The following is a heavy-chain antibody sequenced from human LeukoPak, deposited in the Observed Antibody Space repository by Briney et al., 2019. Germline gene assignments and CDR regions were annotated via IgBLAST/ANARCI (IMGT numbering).Heavy chain of an antibody. D-gene: IGHD6-19*01. CDR1: GFTFDDYG. V-gene: IGHV3-20*04. CDR3: ARDRHKLVDTVAGTLDY. J-gene: IGHJ4*02. CDR2: INWSGSST. Sequence: PGGSLRLSCAASGFTFDDYGMNWVRQAPGKGLEWVSGINWSGSSTGYADSVKGRFTISRDNTKNSLYLQMNSLRAEDTAFYYCARDRHKLVDTVAGTLDYWGQGTLVTVSS.